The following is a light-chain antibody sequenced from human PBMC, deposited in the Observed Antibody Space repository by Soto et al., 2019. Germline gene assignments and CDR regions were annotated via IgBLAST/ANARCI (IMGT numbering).Light chain of an antibody. CDR3: QQRSNWPPSIT. V-gene: IGKV3-11*01. Sequence: EIVITQAPATLSVSPGERATLSCRPSQSVRSNSAWYQQKPGQAPRLLIYDASNRATGIPARFSGSGSGTDFTLTISSLEPEDFAVYYCQQRSNWPPSITFGQGTRLEIK. CDR1: QSVRSN. J-gene: IGKJ5*01. CDR2: DAS.